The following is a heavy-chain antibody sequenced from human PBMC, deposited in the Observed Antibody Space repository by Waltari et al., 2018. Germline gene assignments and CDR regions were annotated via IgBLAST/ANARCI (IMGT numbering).Heavy chain of an antibody. CDR2: IDHEDGET. D-gene: IGHD6-13*01. Sequence: EVQLVQSGAEVKKPGATVKLSCKVSGYTFTDYYMHWGQQAHGKGLEWMGLIDHEDGETIYAENFQGRVTITADTSTDTAYMELSSLRSEDTAVYYCAKDPLFAAAGDWGQGTLVTVSS. J-gene: IGHJ4*02. V-gene: IGHV1-69-2*01. CDR1: GYTFTDYY. CDR3: AKDPLFAAAGD.